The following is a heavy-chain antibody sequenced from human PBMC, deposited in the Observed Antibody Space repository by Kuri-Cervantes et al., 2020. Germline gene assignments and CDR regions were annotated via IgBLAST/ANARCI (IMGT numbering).Heavy chain of an antibody. V-gene: IGHV4-59*08. J-gene: IGHJ6*03. Sequence: SETLSLTCTVSGGSISSYYWSWIRQPPGKGLEWIGYIYYSGSTNYNPSLKSRVTISVDTSKNHFSLKLSSVTAADTAVYYCARHPVSAYSFYYYYYYMDVWGKGTTVTVSS. CDR2: IYYSGST. D-gene: IGHD3-3*01. CDR1: GGSISSYY. CDR3: ARHPVSAYSFYYYYYYMDV.